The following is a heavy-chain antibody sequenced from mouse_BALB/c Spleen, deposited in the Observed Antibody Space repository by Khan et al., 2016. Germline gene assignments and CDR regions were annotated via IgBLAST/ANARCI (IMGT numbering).Heavy chain of an antibody. CDR1: GFNIKDTY. V-gene: IGHV14-3*02. CDR2: IDPANGNT. CDR3: SRGGYDYEFAY. D-gene: IGHD2-4*01. Sequence: VQLQQPGAELVKPGASVKLSCTVSGFNIKDTYMHWVNQRPEQGLEWIGRIDPANGNTKYDPKFQDTATITADTSSNTAYLQLSSLTSEDTAVYYCSRGGYDYEFAYWGQGTLVTVSA. J-gene: IGHJ3*01.